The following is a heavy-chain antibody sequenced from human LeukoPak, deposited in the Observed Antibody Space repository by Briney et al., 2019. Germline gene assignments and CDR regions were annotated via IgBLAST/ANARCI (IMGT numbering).Heavy chain of an antibody. V-gene: IGHV3-23*01. CDR1: GFTFSSYA. CDR2: ISGSGGST. Sequence: GGSLRLSCAASGFTFSSYAMSWVRQAPGKGLEWVSAISGSGGSTYYADSVKGRFTISRDNSKNTLYLQMNSLRTEDTAVYYCAKSQGSSGWYNYYYGMDVWGQGTTVTVSS. D-gene: IGHD6-19*01. J-gene: IGHJ6*02. CDR3: AKSQGSSGWYNYYYGMDV.